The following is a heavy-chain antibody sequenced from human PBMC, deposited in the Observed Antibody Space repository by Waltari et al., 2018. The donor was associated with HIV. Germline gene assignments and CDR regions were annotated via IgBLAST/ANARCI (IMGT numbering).Heavy chain of an antibody. V-gene: IGHV3-30*02. CDR2: IRFGASEE. CDR3: AKDFKARGLEPSYIDS. CDR1: EVSFGTFG. J-gene: IGHJ4*02. Sequence: VRLVESGGGVIQPGGSLRLSCITSEVSFGTFGFHWVRPAPGRGLELVSFIRFGASEEFYLESVKARFTVSRDNSKNTLFLQMSGLRVDDTAIYFCAKDFKARGLEPSYIDSWGQGSSVTVSS.